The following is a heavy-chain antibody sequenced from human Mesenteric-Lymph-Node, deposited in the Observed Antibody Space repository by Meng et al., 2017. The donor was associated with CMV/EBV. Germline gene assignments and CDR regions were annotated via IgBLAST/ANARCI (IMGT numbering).Heavy chain of an antibody. V-gene: IGHV3-15*01. CDR2: IKSKTDGGTT. D-gene: IGHD5-24*01. CDR3: TTGVEMATDRRVFDY. CDR1: GFTFSNAW. Sequence: GESLKISCAASGFTFSNAWMSWVRQAPGKGLEWVGRIKSKTDGGTTDYAAPVKGRFTISRDDSKNMLYLQMNSLKTEDTAVYYCTTGVEMATDRRVFDYWGQGTLVTVSS. J-gene: IGHJ4*02.